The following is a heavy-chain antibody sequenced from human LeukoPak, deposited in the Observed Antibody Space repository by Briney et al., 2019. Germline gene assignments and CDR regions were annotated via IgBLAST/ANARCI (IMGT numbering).Heavy chain of an antibody. V-gene: IGHV3-23*01. CDR2: ISGSGGST. CDR1: GFTFSSYA. Sequence: GGSLRLSCAASGFTFSSYAMSWVRQAPGKGLEWVSAISGSGGSTYYADSVKGRLTISRDNSKNTLYLQMNSLRAEDTAVYYCARTGEQLWNLYYYYGMDVWGQGTTVTVSS. CDR3: ARTGEQLWNLYYYYGMDV. J-gene: IGHJ6*02. D-gene: IGHD5-18*01.